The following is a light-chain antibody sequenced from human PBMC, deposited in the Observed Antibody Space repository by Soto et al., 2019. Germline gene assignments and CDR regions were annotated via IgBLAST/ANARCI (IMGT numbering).Light chain of an antibody. CDR1: SSDVGGYNE. J-gene: IGLJ2*01. V-gene: IGLV2-14*03. CDR3: SSHAAGSTLI. CDR2: DVS. Sequence: QSVLTQPASVSGSPGQSTTISCTGTSSDVGGYNEVSWYQQRPGKAPKLMIYDVSNRPSGVSNRFSGSKSGNTASLTISGLQAEDEAYYCCSSHAAGSTLIFGGGTKLTVL.